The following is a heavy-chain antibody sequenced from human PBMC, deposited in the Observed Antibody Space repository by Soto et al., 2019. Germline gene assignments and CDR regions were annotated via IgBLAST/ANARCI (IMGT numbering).Heavy chain of an antibody. J-gene: IGHJ5*02. CDR2: VSGSGGTT. Sequence: EVQLLDSGGGLVQPGGSLRLSCAASGFTFSSSAMSWVRQAPGKGLEWVSAVSGSGGTTYYADSVRGRFTISRDNSNNTLYLQMNSLSAEDTSIYFCARCTVDTSVTSGLCHYLDPWGQGTLVTVSS. CDR1: GFTFSSSA. CDR3: ARCTVDTSVTSGLCHYLDP. D-gene: IGHD6-19*01. V-gene: IGHV3-23*01.